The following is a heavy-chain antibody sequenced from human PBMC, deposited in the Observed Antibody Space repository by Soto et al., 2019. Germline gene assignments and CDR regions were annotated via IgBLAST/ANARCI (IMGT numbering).Heavy chain of an antibody. V-gene: IGHV4-34*01. D-gene: IGHD6-19*01. J-gene: IGHJ2*01. CDR3: ARLASGWQYYYFDF. CDR1: GGTFRGYD. CDR2: INHSGST. Sequence: PSETQSLTCAVYGGTFRGYDWSWIRQPPGKGLEWIGEINHSGSTNYNPSLTRRATLSVDTSKNQVSLKLTSVTAADTAVYYCARLASGWQYYYFDFWGRGTPVTVSS.